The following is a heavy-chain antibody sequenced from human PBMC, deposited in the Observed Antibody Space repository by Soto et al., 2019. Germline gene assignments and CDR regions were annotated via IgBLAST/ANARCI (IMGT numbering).Heavy chain of an antibody. D-gene: IGHD6-6*01. CDR2: IYYSGST. V-gene: IGHV4-39*01. CDR3: ARQSDITSSEPPYCYYYCMDV. J-gene: IGHJ6*03. Sequence: SETLSLTCTVSGGSISSSSYYWGWIRQPPGKGLEWIGIIYYSGSTYYNPSLKSRVTISVDTSKNQFSLKLSSVTAADTAVYYCARQSDITSSEPPYCYYYCMDVWGKGTTVTVSS. CDR1: GGSISSSSYY.